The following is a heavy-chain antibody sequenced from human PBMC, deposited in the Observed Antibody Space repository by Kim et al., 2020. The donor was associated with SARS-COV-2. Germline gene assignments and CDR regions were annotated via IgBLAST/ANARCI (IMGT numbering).Heavy chain of an antibody. CDR1: GGSISSGGYY. CDR3: ARVICSGNSCFHFDY. Sequence: SETLSLTCIVSGGSISSGGYYWSWIRQHPGKGLEWIGYIYYSGRTFYNPSLKSRVTISVDTSQNQFSLKLNSVTAADTAVYYCARVICSGNSCFHFDYWGQGILVTVSS. J-gene: IGHJ4*02. CDR2: IYYSGRT. V-gene: IGHV4-31*03. D-gene: IGHD2-15*01.